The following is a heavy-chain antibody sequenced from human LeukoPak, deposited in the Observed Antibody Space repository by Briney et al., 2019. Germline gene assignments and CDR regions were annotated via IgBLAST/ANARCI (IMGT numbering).Heavy chain of an antibody. CDR2: INHSGST. V-gene: IGHV4-34*01. Sequence: SETLSLTCAVYGGSFSGYYWSWIRQPPGKGLEWIGEINHSGSTNYNPSLKSRVTISVDTSKNQFSLRLSSVTAADTAVYYCARDRYIYCGGDCHAFDYWGQGTLVTVSS. D-gene: IGHD2-21*02. J-gene: IGHJ4*02. CDR3: ARDRYIYCGGDCHAFDY. CDR1: GGSFSGYY.